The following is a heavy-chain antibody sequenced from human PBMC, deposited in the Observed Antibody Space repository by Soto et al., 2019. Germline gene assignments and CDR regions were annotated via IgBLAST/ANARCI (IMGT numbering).Heavy chain of an antibody. D-gene: IGHD3-10*01. J-gene: IGHJ4*02. CDR1: GFTFSSYG. CDR3: ARSLTGRGYYGSGSYYRAQALDY. CDR2: IWYDGSNK. Sequence: SLRLSCAASGFTFSSYGMHWVRQAPGKGLEWVAVIWYDGSNKYYADSVKGRFTISRDNSKNTLYLQMNSLRAEDTAVYYCARSLTGRGYYGSGSYYRAQALDYWGQGTLVTVSS. V-gene: IGHV3-33*01.